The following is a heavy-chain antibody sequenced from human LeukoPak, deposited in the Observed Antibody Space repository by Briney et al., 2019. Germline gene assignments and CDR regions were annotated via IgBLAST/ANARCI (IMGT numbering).Heavy chain of an antibody. CDR1: GFTFSSYA. Sequence: GGSLRLSCAASGFTFSSYAMHWVRQAPGKGLEWVAVISYDGSNKYYADSVKGRFTISRDNSKNTLYLQMNSLRGEDTAIYYCAKDHCTNGVCYTDYWGQGTLVTVSS. CDR3: AKDHCTNGVCYTDY. CDR2: ISYDGSNK. V-gene: IGHV3-30-3*01. J-gene: IGHJ4*02. D-gene: IGHD2-8*01.